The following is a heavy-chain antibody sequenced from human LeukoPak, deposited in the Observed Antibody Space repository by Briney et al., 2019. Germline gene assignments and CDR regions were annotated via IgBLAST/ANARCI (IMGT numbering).Heavy chain of an antibody. CDR1: GGSISSSSYY. V-gene: IGHV4-39*02. D-gene: IGHD3-10*01. CDR3: AREGGANDYGSGNYYTD. J-gene: IGHJ4*02. Sequence: KPSETLSLTCTVSGGSISSSSYYWGWIRQPPGKGLEWIGSIYYSGSTYYNPSLKSRVTISVDTSKNQFSLKLSSVTAADTAVYYCAREGGANDYGSGNYYTDWGQGTLVTVSS. CDR2: IYYSGST.